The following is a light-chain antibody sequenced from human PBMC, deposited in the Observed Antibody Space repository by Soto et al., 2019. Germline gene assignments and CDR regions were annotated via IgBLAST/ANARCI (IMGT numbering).Light chain of an antibody. V-gene: IGLV2-14*01. CDR2: EVS. J-gene: IGLJ1*01. CDR3: SSYTSSSTYV. Sequence: QSALTQTASVSGSPGQSITISCTGTSSYIRGYDYVSWYQQHPGKAPKLMIYEVSNRPSGVSHRFSGSKSGNTASLTISGLQADDEGDYYCSSYTSSSTYVFGSGTKVTVL. CDR1: SSYIRGYDY.